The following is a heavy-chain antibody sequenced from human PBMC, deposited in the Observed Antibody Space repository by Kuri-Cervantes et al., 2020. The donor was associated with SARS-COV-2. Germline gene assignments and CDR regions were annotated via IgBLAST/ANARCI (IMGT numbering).Heavy chain of an antibody. CDR2: ISHSGST. CDR1: GGSFSGCY. Sequence: SQTLSLTCAVYGGSFSGCYWSWIRQPPGKGLEWIGEISHSGSTNYNPSLKSRVTISVDTSKNQFSLKLSSVTAADTAVYYCASVPDWNYDEGWFDPWGQGTLVTVSS. CDR3: ASVPDWNYDEGWFDP. D-gene: IGHD1-7*01. J-gene: IGHJ5*02. V-gene: IGHV4-34*01.